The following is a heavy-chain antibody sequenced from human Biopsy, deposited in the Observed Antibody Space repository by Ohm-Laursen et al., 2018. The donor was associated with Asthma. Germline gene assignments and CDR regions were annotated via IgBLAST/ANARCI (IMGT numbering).Heavy chain of an antibody. V-gene: IGHV1-69*13. CDR2: INSVFGTT. Sequence: ASVKVSCKSLGGTFNTYVIGWVRQAPGQGLEWMGGINSVFGTTTYPQKFQGRVTITADDSTSTVYMELSSLRSEDTAVYYCARKAGSCISRTCYSLDFWGQGTLVTVST. D-gene: IGHD2-2*01. J-gene: IGHJ4*02. CDR1: GGTFNTYV. CDR3: ARKAGSCISRTCYSLDF.